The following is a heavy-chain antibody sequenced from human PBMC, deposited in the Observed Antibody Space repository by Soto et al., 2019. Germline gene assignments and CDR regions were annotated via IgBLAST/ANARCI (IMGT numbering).Heavy chain of an antibody. CDR1: GGSSSGYY. Sequence: SETLSLTCAVYGGSSSGYYWSWIRQPPGKGLEWIGEINHSGSTNYNPSLKSRVTISVDTSKNQFSLKLSSVTAADTAVYYCARGGVYYDFWSGLMPPHYYYYGMDVWGQGTTVTVSS. CDR3: ARGGVYYDFWSGLMPPHYYYYGMDV. CDR2: INHSGST. D-gene: IGHD3-3*01. J-gene: IGHJ6*02. V-gene: IGHV4-34*01.